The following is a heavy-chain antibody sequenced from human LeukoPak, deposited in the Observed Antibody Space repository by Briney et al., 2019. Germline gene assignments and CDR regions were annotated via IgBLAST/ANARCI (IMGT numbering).Heavy chain of an antibody. Sequence: PSETLSLTCAVYGGSFRGYYWSWIRQPPGKGLEWIGEINHSGSTNYNPSLKSRVTISVDTSKNQFSLKLSSVTAADTAVYYCARGRYCSSTSCYGMDYWGQGTLVTVSS. CDR2: INHSGST. CDR3: ARGRYCSSTSCYGMDY. J-gene: IGHJ4*02. D-gene: IGHD2-2*01. CDR1: GGSFRGYY. V-gene: IGHV4-34*01.